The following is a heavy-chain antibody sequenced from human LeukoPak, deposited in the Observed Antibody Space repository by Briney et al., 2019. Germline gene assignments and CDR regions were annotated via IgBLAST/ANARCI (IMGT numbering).Heavy chain of an antibody. CDR1: GGSFSGYY. D-gene: IGHD3-10*01. J-gene: IGHJ6*02. CDR2: INHSGST. CDR3: ARVHYYGSGKTKYYYYGMDV. Sequence: SETPSLTCAVYGGSFSGYYWSWIRQPPGKGLEWIGEINHSGSTNYNPSLKSRDTISVDTSKNQFSLKLSSVTAADTAVYYCARVHYYGSGKTKYYYYGMDVWGQGTTVTASS. V-gene: IGHV4-34*01.